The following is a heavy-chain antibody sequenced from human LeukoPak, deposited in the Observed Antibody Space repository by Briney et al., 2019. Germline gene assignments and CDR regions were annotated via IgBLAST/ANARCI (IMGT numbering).Heavy chain of an antibody. D-gene: IGHD4-17*01. V-gene: IGHV1-2*02. CDR2: INPNSGDT. Sequence: ASVKVSCKASGYSFTGYYMHWVRQAPGQGLEWMGWINPNSGDTKYAQKFQGRVTMTRDTSISTAYMELTRLRAEDTAVYFCARGPNTDYGRRYYYYMDVWGKGTTVTVSS. CDR1: GYSFTGYY. CDR3: ARGPNTDYGRRYYYYMDV. J-gene: IGHJ6*03.